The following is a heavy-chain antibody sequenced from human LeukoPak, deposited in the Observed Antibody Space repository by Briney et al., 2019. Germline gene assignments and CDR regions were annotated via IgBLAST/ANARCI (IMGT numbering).Heavy chain of an antibody. D-gene: IGHD6-19*01. CDR3: ARDPSGWYVHYFDY. CDR1: GGSISSSSYY. CDR2: IYYSGST. Sequence: SETLSLTCTVSGGSISSSSYYWGWIRQPPGKGLEWIGSIYYSGSTYYNPSLKSRVTISVDTSKNQFSLKLSSVTAADTVVYYCARDPSGWYVHYFDYWGQGTLVTVSS. V-gene: IGHV4-39*07. J-gene: IGHJ4*02.